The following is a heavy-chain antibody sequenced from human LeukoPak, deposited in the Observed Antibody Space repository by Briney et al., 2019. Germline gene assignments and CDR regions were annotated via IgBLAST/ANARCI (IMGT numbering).Heavy chain of an antibody. CDR2: IKQDGREK. V-gene: IGHV3-7*01. CDR1: GFIFSSYW. D-gene: IGHD3-10*01. J-gene: IGHJ5*02. CDR3: AREGRRFGSYESNWFDP. Sequence: LSVGSLRLSCAASGFIFSSYWMSWVRQAPGKGLEWVANIKQDGREKYYVDSVKGRFTISRDNAKNSLYLQMNSLRAEDTAVYYCAREGRRFGSYESNWFDPWGQGTLVTVSS.